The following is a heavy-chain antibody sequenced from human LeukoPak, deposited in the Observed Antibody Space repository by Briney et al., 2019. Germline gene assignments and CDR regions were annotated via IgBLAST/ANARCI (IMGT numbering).Heavy chain of an antibody. CDR1: GFTFSSYG. J-gene: IGHJ6*02. CDR2: ISYDGSNK. CDR3: AKERTSDYYGMDV. V-gene: IGHV3-30*18. Sequence: GGSLRLSCAASGFTFSSYGMHWVRQAPGKGLEWVAVISYDGSNKYYADSVKGRFTISRDNSKNTLYLQMNSLRAEDKAVYYCAKERTSDYYGMDVWGQGTTVTVSS.